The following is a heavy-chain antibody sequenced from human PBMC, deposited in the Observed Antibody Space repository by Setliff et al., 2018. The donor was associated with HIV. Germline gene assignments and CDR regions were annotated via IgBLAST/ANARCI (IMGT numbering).Heavy chain of an antibody. CDR2: ISAGGGST. CDR3: AKDQAVVTPRYDAFDI. CDR1: GFTFSTYA. V-gene: IGHV3-23*01. D-gene: IGHD2-15*01. J-gene: IGHJ3*02. Sequence: GGSLRLSCAASGFTFSTYAMSWVRQAPGKGLAWVSAISAGGGSTYYAYSVKGRFTISRDNSKNTLYLQMDSLRAEDTAVYYCAKDQAVVTPRYDAFDIRGQGTMVTVSS.